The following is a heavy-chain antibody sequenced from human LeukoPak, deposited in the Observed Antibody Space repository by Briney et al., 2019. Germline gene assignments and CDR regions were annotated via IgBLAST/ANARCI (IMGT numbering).Heavy chain of an antibody. D-gene: IGHD3-10*01. CDR1: GYTFTTYY. Sequence: ASVKVSCKASGYTFTTYYIHWVRQAPGQGLEWVGFINPSGGSTNYAQKFQGRVTMTRDTSTSTVYMDLSSLRSEDTAVYYCARNVGSGLDYWGQGTLVIVSS. V-gene: IGHV1-46*03. J-gene: IGHJ4*02. CDR3: ARNVGSGLDY. CDR2: INPSGGST.